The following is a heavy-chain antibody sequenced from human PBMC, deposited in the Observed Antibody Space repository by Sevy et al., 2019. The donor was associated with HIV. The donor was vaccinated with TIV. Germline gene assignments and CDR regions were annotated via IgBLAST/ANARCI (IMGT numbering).Heavy chain of an antibody. Sequence: GGSLRLSCVASGFSFNKYAMHWVRQAPGKGLEWIGFISYDGRKKDYADSVKGRVTISRDDSKSTRYLQLDSLGGEDTAVYYCARDPDIGDYVLLFDYWGQGTLVTVSS. CDR1: GFSFNKYA. V-gene: IGHV3-30*04. CDR3: ARDPDIGDYVLLFDY. D-gene: IGHD4-17*01. CDR2: ISYDGRKK. J-gene: IGHJ4*02.